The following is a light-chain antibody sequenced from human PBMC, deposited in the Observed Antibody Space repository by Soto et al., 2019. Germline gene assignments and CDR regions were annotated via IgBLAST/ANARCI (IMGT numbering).Light chain of an antibody. CDR1: HDIVNF. Sequence: DIQMTQSPSSLSAFVGDRVTITCRASHDIVNFLAWYQQKPGKVPKLLIYAASTLQSGVPSRFSGSGSGTDFTLTISSLQPEDVATYYCQKCKVAPFTFGGGTKVDI. V-gene: IGKV1-27*01. CDR3: QKCKVAPFT. J-gene: IGKJ4*01. CDR2: AAS.